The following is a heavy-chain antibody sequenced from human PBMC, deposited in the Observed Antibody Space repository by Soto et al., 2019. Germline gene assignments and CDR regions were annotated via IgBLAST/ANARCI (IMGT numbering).Heavy chain of an antibody. J-gene: IGHJ4*02. CDR3: AREFCSSTRCPYPGRISDF. CDR2: IYHSGST. D-gene: IGHD2-2*01. Sequence: LTSSVSGLANGDSAGCRMIKQPPSNGLEWIGEIYHSGSTNYNPSLKSRVTISVDKSKNQFSLKLSSVTAADTAVYYYAREFCSSTRCPYPGRISDFWGQGILRNVS. V-gene: IGHV4-4*02. CDR1: GLANGDSAG.